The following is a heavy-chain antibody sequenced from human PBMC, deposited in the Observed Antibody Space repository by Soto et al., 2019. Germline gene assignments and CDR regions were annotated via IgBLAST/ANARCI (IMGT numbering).Heavy chain of an antibody. V-gene: IGHV3-66*01. CDR1: GFIVSDNY. CDR3: TRKHSMDV. J-gene: IGHJ6*02. Sequence: DVQLVESGGCLVQPGGSLRLSCTASGFIVSDNYMNWVRQAPGRGLEWVSTIYRSGDTIYADSVKGRFTISRDIAKNTLYLQMSSLRAADTAVYYCTRKHSMDVWGQGTTITVSS. CDR2: IYRSGDT.